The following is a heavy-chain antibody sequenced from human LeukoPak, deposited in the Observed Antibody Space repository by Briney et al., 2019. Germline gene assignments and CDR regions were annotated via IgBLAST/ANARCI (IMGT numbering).Heavy chain of an antibody. J-gene: IGHJ5*02. CDR1: GFTFSSYS. Sequence: GGSLRLSCAASGFTFSSYSMNWVRQAPGKGLEWVSSISSSSSYIYYADSVKGRFTISRDNAKNSLYLQMNSLRAEDTAVYYCASYNDYGGNWFDPWGQGTLVTLSS. D-gene: IGHD4-23*01. CDR2: ISSSSSYI. CDR3: ASYNDYGGNWFDP. V-gene: IGHV3-21*01.